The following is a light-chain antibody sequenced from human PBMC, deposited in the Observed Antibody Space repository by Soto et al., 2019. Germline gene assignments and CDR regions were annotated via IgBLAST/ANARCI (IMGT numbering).Light chain of an antibody. V-gene: IGKV3-11*01. CDR2: DTS. J-gene: IGKJ3*01. CDR3: QQRTNWPLVT. Sequence: EIVLTQSPATLSLSPGERATLSCRASQSVSSYLAWYQQKPGQPPRLLIYDTSNRATGIPARFSGSGYGTDFTLTISSLDPEDFAVYYCQQRTNWPLVTFGPGTRVDIK. CDR1: QSVSSY.